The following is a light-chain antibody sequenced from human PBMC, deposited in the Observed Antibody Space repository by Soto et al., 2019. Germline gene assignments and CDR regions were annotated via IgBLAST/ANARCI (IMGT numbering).Light chain of an antibody. CDR1: QSISSF. CDR2: AAS. Sequence: DIQMTQSPSSLSASVGDRVTITCRASQSISSFLNWYQQKPGKAPRLLIYAASSLQSGVPSRFSASGSGTDFTLTIICLQPEDFATYYCQQSYSTPETFGQGTKVEIK. CDR3: QQSYSTPET. V-gene: IGKV1-39*01. J-gene: IGKJ1*01.